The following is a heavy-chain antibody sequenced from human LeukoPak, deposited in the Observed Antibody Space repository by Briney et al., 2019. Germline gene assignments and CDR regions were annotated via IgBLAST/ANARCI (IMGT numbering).Heavy chain of an antibody. CDR1: GFTFSSHE. J-gene: IGHJ1*01. CDR2: ISNSGSAL. D-gene: IGHD2-15*01. CDR3: AKAGYSMDTGYCQH. Sequence: GGSLRLSCAASGFTFSSHEMNWVRQAPGKGLEWVSYISNSGSALYYADSVKGRFTISRDNAKSTLYLQMNSLRAEDTAVYYCAKAGYSMDTGYCQHWGQGTLVTVSS. V-gene: IGHV3-48*03.